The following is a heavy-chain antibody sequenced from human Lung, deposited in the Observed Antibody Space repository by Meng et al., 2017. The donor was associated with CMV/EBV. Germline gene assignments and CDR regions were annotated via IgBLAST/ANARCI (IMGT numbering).Heavy chain of an antibody. CDR1: YG. J-gene: IGHJ4*02. Sequence: YGVSWVRQDPGQGPEYMGWISDYNGNTDYAQKFQGRVTMTTDSSTNTAFMELRGLRSDDTAVYYCARGGMMWRSGIVIEPATAYDFWGQGTLVTVSS. D-gene: IGHD2/OR15-2a*01. CDR3: ARGGMMWRSGIVIEPATAYDF. CDR2: ISDYNGNT. V-gene: IGHV1-18*01.